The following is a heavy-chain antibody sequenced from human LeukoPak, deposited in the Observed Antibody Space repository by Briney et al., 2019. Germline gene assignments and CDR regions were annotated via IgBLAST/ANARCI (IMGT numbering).Heavy chain of an antibody. Sequence: PRGSLGHSCAASGFTFSSYEMNWVRQAPGKGLEWVSYISSSGNTIYYADSAKGRFTISRDNAKNSLYLQMTSLRAEDTAIYYCARERGYSGYDYFIDSPSDPWGQGTRVTVSS. CDR3: ARERGYSGYDYFIDSPSDP. D-gene: IGHD5-12*01. CDR1: GFTFSSYE. V-gene: IGHV3-48*03. CDR2: ISSSGNTI. J-gene: IGHJ5*02.